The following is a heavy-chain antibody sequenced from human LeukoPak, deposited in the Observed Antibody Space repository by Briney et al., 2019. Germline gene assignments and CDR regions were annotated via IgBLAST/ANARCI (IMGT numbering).Heavy chain of an antibody. CDR2: INHSGST. CDR1: GGSFSGYY. Sequence: SETLPLTCAVYGGSFSGYYWSWIRQPPGKGLEWIGEINHSGSTNYNPSLKSRVTISVDTSKNQFSLKLSSVTAADTAVYYCARGYQPYYYYYGMDVWGQGTTVTVSS. CDR3: ARGYQPYYYYYGMDV. J-gene: IGHJ6*02. V-gene: IGHV4-34*01. D-gene: IGHD2-2*01.